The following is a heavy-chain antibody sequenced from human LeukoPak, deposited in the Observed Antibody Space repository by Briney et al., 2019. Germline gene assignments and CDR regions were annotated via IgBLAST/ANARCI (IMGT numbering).Heavy chain of an antibody. CDR1: GGSISSNY. D-gene: IGHD6-13*01. V-gene: IGHV4-59*08. CDR3: ARRGSSWYGNAFDI. Sequence: SETLSLTCTVSGGSISSNYWSWIRQPPGKGLEWIGYIYYSGSTNYNPSLRSRVTISKDTSKKQFSLKLSSVTAADTAVYYCARRGSSWYGNAFDIWGQGTMVTVSS. J-gene: IGHJ3*02. CDR2: IYYSGST.